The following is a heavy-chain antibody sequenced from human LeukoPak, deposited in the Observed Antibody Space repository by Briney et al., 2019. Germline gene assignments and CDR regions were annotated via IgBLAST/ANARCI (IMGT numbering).Heavy chain of an antibody. CDR2: IYSGGST. Sequence: GGSLRLSCAASGFTVSSNYMSWVRQAPGKGLEWVSVIYSGGSTYYADSVKGRFTISRDNSKDTLYLQMNSLRAEDTAVYYCARGGSLRPFDYWGQGTLVTVSS. CDR1: GFTVSSNY. J-gene: IGHJ4*02. V-gene: IGHV3-66*01. D-gene: IGHD3-16*01. CDR3: ARGGSLRPFDY.